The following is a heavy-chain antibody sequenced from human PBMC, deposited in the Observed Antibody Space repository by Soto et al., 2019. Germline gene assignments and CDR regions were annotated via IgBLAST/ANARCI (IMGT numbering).Heavy chain of an antibody. V-gene: IGHV1-8*01. J-gene: IGHJ5*02. CDR2: MNPNSGNT. CDR3: ARAKYYYDSSGYYYEAYWFDP. Sequence: ASVKVSWKASGYTFTSYDINWVRQATGQGLEWMGWMNPNSGNTGYAQKFQGRVTMTRNTSISTAYMELSSLRSEDTAVYYCARAKYYYDSSGYYYEAYWFDPWGQGTLVTVSS. CDR1: GYTFTSYD. D-gene: IGHD3-22*01.